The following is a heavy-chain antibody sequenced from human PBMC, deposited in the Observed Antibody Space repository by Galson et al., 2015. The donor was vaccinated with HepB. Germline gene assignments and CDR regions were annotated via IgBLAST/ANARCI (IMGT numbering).Heavy chain of an antibody. CDR1: GFTFSTYA. Sequence: SLRLSCAASGFTFSTYAMNWVRQAPGEGLEWLSYISYGGSTTYYADSVKGRFTISRDNAKNTLYLHMNSLRAEDTAVYYCASNFWSGSGEGYWGQGTPVTVSS. V-gene: IGHV3-48*03. CDR3: ASNFWSGSGEGY. J-gene: IGHJ4*02. CDR2: ISYGGSTT. D-gene: IGHD3-3*01.